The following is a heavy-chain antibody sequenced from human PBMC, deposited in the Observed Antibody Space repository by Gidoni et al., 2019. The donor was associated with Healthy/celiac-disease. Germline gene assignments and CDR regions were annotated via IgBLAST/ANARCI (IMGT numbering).Heavy chain of an antibody. CDR1: GGTFSSYA. D-gene: IGHD2-15*01. J-gene: IGHJ6*02. Sequence: QVQLVQSGAEVKKPGSSVRVSCKASGGTFSSYAISWVRQAPGQGLEWMGGIIPIFGTANYAQKFQGRVTITADKSTSTAYMELSSLRSEDTAVYYCARARRGCSGGSCYWSRDYGMDVWGQGTTVTVSS. CDR3: ARARRGCSGGSCYWSRDYGMDV. CDR2: IIPIFGTA. V-gene: IGHV1-69*06.